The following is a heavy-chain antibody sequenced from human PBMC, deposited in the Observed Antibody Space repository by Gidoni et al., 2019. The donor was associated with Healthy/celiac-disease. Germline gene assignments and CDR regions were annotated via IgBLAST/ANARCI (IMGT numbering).Heavy chain of an antibody. CDR2: IIPILGIA. Sequence: QVQLVQSGAEVTKPGSSVKVSCKASVGTFSSYAISWVRQAPGQGLEWMGRIIPILGIANYAQKFQGRVTITADKSTSTAYMELSSLRSEDTAVYYCARERERYCSGGSCSDAFDIWGQGTMVTVSS. D-gene: IGHD2-15*01. CDR1: VGTFSSYA. J-gene: IGHJ3*02. V-gene: IGHV1-69*04. CDR3: ARERERYCSGGSCSDAFDI.